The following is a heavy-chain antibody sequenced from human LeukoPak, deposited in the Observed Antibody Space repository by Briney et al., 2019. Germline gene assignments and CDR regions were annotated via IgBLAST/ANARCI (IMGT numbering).Heavy chain of an antibody. J-gene: IGHJ4*02. CDR3: ARDLLPGIAAAGRIPFDY. D-gene: IGHD6-13*01. CDR2: IIPIFGTA. Sequence: EASVKVSCKASGGTFSSYAISWVRQAPRQGLEWMGGIIPIFGTANYAQKFQGRVTITADESTSTAYMELSSLRSEDTAVYYCARDLLPGIAAAGRIPFDYWGQGTLVTVSS. CDR1: GGTFSSYA. V-gene: IGHV1-69*01.